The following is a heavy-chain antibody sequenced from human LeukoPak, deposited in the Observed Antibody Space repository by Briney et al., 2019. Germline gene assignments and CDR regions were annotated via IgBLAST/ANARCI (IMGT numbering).Heavy chain of an antibody. J-gene: IGHJ6*02. CDR1: GFTFSSYA. CDR2: ISGSGGST. CDR3: AKDDYGDDYYYYYGMGV. V-gene: IGHV3-23*01. Sequence: GGSLRLSCAASGFTFSSYAMSWVRQAPGKGLEWVSAISGSGGSTYYADSMKGRFTISRDNSKNTLYLQMNSLRAEDTAVYYCAKDDYGDDYYYYYGMGVWGQGTTVTVSS. D-gene: IGHD4-17*01.